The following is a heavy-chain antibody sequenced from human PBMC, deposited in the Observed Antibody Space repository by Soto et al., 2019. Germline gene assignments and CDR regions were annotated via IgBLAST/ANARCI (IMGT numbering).Heavy chain of an antibody. CDR1: GFTFSDHH. CDR3: ATGSSYRSSWLEE. J-gene: IGHJ4*02. Sequence: PGGSLRLSCAASGFTFSDHHMDWVRQAPGKGLEWVGRTRNKANSYTTEYAASVKGRFTISRDDSKNSLYLQMNSLKTEDTAVYCCATGSSYRSSWLEEWGEGTLVTVAS. D-gene: IGHD6-13*01. CDR2: TRNKANSYTT. V-gene: IGHV3-72*01.